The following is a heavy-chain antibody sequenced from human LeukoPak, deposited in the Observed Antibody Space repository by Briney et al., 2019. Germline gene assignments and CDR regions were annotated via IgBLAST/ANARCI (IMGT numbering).Heavy chain of an antibody. J-gene: IGHJ3*02. V-gene: IGHV1-69*13. CDR3: ATPWNYIAAAGRGAFDI. CDR1: GGTFSSYA. CDR2: IIPIFGTA. D-gene: IGHD6-13*01. Sequence: GASVKVSCKASGGTFSSYAISWVRQAPGQGLEWMGGIIPIFGTANYAQKFQGRVTITADESTSTAYMELSSLRSEDTAVYYCATPWNYIAAAGRGAFDIWGQGTMVTVSS.